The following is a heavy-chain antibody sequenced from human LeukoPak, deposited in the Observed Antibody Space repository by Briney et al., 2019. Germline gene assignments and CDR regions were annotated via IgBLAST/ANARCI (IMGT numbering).Heavy chain of an antibody. Sequence: GGSLRLSCAASGFTFSSYWMHWVRQAPGKGLVWVSRINSDGSSTSYADSVKGRFTISRGNAKNTLYLQMNSLRAEDTAVYYCARASYCGGDCYSRYFQHWGQGTLVTVSS. CDR1: GFTFSSYW. D-gene: IGHD2-21*02. J-gene: IGHJ1*01. V-gene: IGHV3-74*01. CDR3: ARASYCGGDCYSRYFQH. CDR2: INSDGSST.